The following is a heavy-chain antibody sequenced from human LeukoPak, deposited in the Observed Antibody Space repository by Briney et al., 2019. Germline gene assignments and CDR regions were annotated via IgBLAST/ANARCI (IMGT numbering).Heavy chain of an antibody. Sequence: SENLSLTCAVSGVSISSYHWTWIRQPPGEGLEWIGHIYNSGGTNYNPSLRGRVTISLDTSKNQVSLKLSSVTAADTAMYYCARKDGDGWGQGTLVTVSS. CDR2: IYNSGGT. J-gene: IGHJ4*02. CDR1: GVSISSYH. CDR3: ARKDGDG. D-gene: IGHD5-24*01. V-gene: IGHV4-59*01.